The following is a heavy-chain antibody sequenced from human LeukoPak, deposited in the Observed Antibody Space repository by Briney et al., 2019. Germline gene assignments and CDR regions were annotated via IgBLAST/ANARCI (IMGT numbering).Heavy chain of an antibody. V-gene: IGHV1-3*01. CDR2: INAGNGNT. CDR3: ARFRYDLSAFDI. J-gene: IGHJ3*02. CDR1: GYTFTSYA. D-gene: IGHD2-15*01. Sequence: ASVKVSCKASGYTFTSYAMHWVRQAPGQRLEWMGWINAGNGNTKYSQKFQGRVTITRDTSASTAYMGLSSLRSEDTAVYYCARFRYDLSAFDIWGQGTMVTVSS.